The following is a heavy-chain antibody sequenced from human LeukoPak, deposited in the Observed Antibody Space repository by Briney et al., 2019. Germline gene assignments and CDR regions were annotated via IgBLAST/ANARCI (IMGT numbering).Heavy chain of an antibody. J-gene: IGHJ6*01. CDR3: ARHEYCSGGRCYHYGMEV. CDR1: DDSISIYY. V-gene: IGHV4-59*08. Sequence: SSETLSLTCSVSDDSISIYYWSWVRQSPGKGLEWIGYLSYSGSANYNPSLKRRVTISADTSKNQFSLKLKSVSAADTAVYYCARHEYCSGGRCYHYGMEVWGQGTTVTVSP. CDR2: LSYSGSA. D-gene: IGHD2-15*01.